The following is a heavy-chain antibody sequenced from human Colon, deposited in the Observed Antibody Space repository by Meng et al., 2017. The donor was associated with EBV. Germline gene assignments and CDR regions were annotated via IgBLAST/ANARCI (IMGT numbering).Heavy chain of an antibody. Sequence: GSELEKPGHSVNVSCKALGNTLTRNPMNWVRQAPGQGLEWMGWISTNTGNPTYAQGFTGRFVFSVDTSVSTAYLQISSLKAEDTAVYYCGTLKYTSGFYGPAYWGQGALVTVSS. D-gene: IGHD6-19*01. CDR3: GTLKYTSGFYGPAY. J-gene: IGHJ4*02. V-gene: IGHV7-4-1*02. CDR2: ISTNTGNP. CDR1: GNTLTRNP.